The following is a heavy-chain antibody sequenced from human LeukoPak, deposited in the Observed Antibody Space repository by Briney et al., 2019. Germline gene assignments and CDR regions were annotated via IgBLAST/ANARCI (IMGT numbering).Heavy chain of an antibody. CDR1: GFTFSSYS. CDR3: ARAPEYCSSTSCHYYYGMDV. CDR2: ISSSSSYI. J-gene: IGHJ6*02. D-gene: IGHD2-2*01. Sequence: GGSLRLSCAASGFTFSSYSMNWVRQAPGKGLEWVSSISSSSSYIYYADSVKGRFTISRDNAKNSLYLQMNSLRAEDTAVYYCARAPEYCSSTSCHYYYGMDVWGQGTTVTVSS. V-gene: IGHV3-21*01.